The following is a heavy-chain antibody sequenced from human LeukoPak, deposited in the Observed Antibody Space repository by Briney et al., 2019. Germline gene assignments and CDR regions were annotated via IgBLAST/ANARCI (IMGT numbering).Heavy chain of an antibody. CDR1: GYTFTGYY. V-gene: IGHV1-2*02. CDR3: AREVDTAMVTRDY. J-gene: IGHJ4*02. CDR2: INPNSGGT. Sequence: ASVKVSCKASGYTFTGYYMHWVRQAPGQGLEWMRWINPNSGGTNYAQKFQGRVTMTRDTSISTAYMELSRLRSDDTAVYYCAREVDTAMVTRDYWGQGTLVTVSS. D-gene: IGHD5-18*01.